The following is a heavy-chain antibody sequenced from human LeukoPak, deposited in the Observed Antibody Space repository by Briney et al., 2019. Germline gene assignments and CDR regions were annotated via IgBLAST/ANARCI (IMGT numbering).Heavy chain of an antibody. J-gene: IGHJ6*03. CDR3: AKARTYGWSSGSSLDSMDV. D-gene: IGHD1-26*01. V-gene: IGHV3-21*01. CDR1: GFTFSSYS. Sequence: PGGSLRLSCAASGFTFSSYSMNWVRQAPGKGLEGGSSISSSSSYIYYADSGRGRFTIARANSKNTLYVQMNRLRAEHTAMYYCAKARTYGWSSGSSLDSMDVWGKGTTVTISS. CDR2: ISSSSSYI.